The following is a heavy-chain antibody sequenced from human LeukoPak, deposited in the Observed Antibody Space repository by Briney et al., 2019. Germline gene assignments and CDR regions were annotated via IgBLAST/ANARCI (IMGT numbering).Heavy chain of an antibody. D-gene: IGHD1-26*01. CDR3: ARDQIVGAYGFDY. Sequence: GRSLRLSCAASGFTFSSYAMHWVRQAPGKGLEWVAVISYDGSNKYYADSVKGRFTISRDNSKNTLYLQMNSLRAEDTAVYYCARDQIVGAYGFDYWGQGPLVTVSS. V-gene: IGHV3-30-3*01. CDR1: GFTFSSYA. CDR2: ISYDGSNK. J-gene: IGHJ4*02.